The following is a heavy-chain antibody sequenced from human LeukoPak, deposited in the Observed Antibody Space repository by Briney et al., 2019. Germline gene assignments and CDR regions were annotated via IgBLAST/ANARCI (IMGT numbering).Heavy chain of an antibody. CDR2: INHSGST. D-gene: IGHD2-15*01. CDR3: ARTTEGYCRGGSCYYYYYMDV. Sequence: SETLSLTCAVYGGSFSGYYWSWIRQPPGKGLEWIGEINHSGSTNYNPSLKSRVTISGDTSKNQFSLKLSSVTAADTAVYYCARTTEGYCRGGSCYYYYYMDVWGKGTTVTVSS. J-gene: IGHJ6*03. V-gene: IGHV4-34*01. CDR1: GGSFSGYY.